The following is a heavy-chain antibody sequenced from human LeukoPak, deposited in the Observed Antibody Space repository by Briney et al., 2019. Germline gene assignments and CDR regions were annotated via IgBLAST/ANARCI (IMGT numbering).Heavy chain of an antibody. V-gene: IGHV1-69*04. CDR1: GGSFSSYV. CDR3: ARGRVPAATEFDY. Sequence: SVKVSCKASGGSFSSYVITWVRQAPGQGLEWMGRIIPVLGVSNFAQKFQGRVTMTRDTSISTAYMELSRLRSDDTAVYYCARGRVPAATEFDYWGQGTLVTVSS. J-gene: IGHJ4*02. CDR2: IIPVLGVS. D-gene: IGHD2-2*01.